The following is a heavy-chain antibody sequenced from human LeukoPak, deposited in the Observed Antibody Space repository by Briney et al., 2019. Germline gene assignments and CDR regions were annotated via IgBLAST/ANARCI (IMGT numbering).Heavy chain of an antibody. CDR1: GFTFSTYD. D-gene: IGHD6-13*01. J-gene: IGHJ4*02. V-gene: IGHV3-30*03. Sequence: GGSLRLSCAASGFTFSTYDMHWVRQAPGKGPEWAAVIGYDGSNKYYADSVNGRFTISRDNSKNTLYLQMNSLRAEDTAVYYCASQTKYSSSWYFDYWGQGTLVTVSS. CDR2: IGYDGSNK. CDR3: ASQTKYSSSWYFDY.